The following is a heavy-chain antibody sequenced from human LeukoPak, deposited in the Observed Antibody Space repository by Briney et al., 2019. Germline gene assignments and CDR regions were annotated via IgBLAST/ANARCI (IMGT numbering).Heavy chain of an antibody. V-gene: IGHV4-34*01. Sequence: SETLSLTCAVYGGSFSGYYWSWIRQPPGKGLEWIGSIYYSGSTYYNPSLKSRVTISVDTSKNQFSLKLSSVTAADTAVYYCAGTFLEWSGLYYMDVWGKGTTVTVSS. CDR3: AGTFLEWSGLYYMDV. CDR2: IYYSGST. CDR1: GGSFSGYY. D-gene: IGHD3-3*01. J-gene: IGHJ6*03.